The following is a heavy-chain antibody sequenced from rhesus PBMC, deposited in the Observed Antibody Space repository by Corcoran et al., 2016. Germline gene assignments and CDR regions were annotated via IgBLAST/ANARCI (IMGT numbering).Heavy chain of an antibody. Sequence: QVQQVHAGAEGKKPAASVKGSGKAAGFTFCRYACIGVAYAPCQRLVGMEVIIPLVGITNYAAKFQCRVTITADPSTSTAYMELSSLRSEDTAVYYCARGNSIAAGFDYWGQGVLVTVSS. D-gene: IGHD6-31*01. CDR3: ARGNSIAAGFDY. CDR2: IIPLVGIT. V-gene: IGHV1-198*02. J-gene: IGHJ4*01. CDR1: GFTFCRYA.